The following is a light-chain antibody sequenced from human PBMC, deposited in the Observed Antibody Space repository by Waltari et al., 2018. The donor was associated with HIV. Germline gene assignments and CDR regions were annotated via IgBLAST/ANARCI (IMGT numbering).Light chain of an antibody. V-gene: IGLV3-27*01. J-gene: IGLJ2*01. CDR3: YSAGDHDVV. CDR2: EVI. CDR1: ILAKKY. Sequence: SYELTQPSSVSVSPAQTASITCSGDILAKKYGRWFQQKPGQVPVVVIYEVIERPAGIPERFSGYSSGTTVTLTITGAHVEDDADYYCYSAGDHDVVVGGGTKLTVL.